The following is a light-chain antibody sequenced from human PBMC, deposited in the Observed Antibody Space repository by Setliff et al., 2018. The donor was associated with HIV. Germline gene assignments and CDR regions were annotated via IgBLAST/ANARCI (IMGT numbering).Light chain of an antibody. Sequence: QSALTQPASVSGSPGQSITISCTGTGRDVGGYNYVSWYQQHPGKAPKLIIYEVRNRPSGVSNRFSGSKSGNTASLTISGLQAEDEADYYCSSYAITNTLPFGTGTKVT. CDR2: EVR. J-gene: IGLJ1*01. CDR3: SSYAITNTLP. V-gene: IGLV2-14*01. CDR1: GRDVGGYNY.